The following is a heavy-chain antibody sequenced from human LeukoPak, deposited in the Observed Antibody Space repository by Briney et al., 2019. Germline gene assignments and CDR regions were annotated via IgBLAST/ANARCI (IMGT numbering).Heavy chain of an antibody. Sequence: GESLKISCKGSGYSFTSYWIGWVRQMPGKGLEWMGIIYPADSDTRYSPFFRGQVTISADKSITTAYLHWSSLKASDTAMYYCARRVGRGYFDYWGQGTLVTVSS. CDR2: IYPADSDT. CDR1: GYSFTSYW. D-gene: IGHD2-15*01. CDR3: ARRVGRGYFDY. V-gene: IGHV5-51*01. J-gene: IGHJ4*02.